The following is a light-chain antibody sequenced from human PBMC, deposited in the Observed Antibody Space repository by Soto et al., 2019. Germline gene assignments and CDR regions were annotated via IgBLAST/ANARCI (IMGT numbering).Light chain of an antibody. V-gene: IGLV1-40*01. CDR2: GNS. J-gene: IGLJ2*01. Sequence: QSVLTQPPSVSGAPGQRVTISCAGSSSNIGAGYDVHWYQQLPGTVPRLLIHGNSNRPSGVPDRFSGSKSGASASLAITGLQAEDDADYYCQSYDSSLSGSRGVFGGGTKVTVL. CDR1: SSNIGAGYD. CDR3: QSYDSSLSGSRGV.